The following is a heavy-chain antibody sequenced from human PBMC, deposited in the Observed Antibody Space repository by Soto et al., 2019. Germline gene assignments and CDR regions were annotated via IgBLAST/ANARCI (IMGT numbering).Heavy chain of an antibody. J-gene: IGHJ5*02. D-gene: IGHD2-15*01. CDR1: GFTFSSYA. CDR2: ISGRGGST. CDR3: AKAKVFCSGGSCYPNWFDP. Sequence: EVQLLESGGGLVQPGGSLRLSCAASGFTFSSYAMSWVRQAPGKGLEWVSAISGRGGSTYYADSVKGRFTISRDNSKNTLYLQMNSLRAEDTAVYYCAKAKVFCSGGSCYPNWFDPWGQGTLVTVSS. V-gene: IGHV3-23*01.